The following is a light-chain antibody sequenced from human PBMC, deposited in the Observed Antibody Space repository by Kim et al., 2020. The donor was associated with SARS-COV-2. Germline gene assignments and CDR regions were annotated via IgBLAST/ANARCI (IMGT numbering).Light chain of an antibody. CDR2: AAS. CDR1: QIIRGNY. J-gene: IGKJ2*01. CDR3: QQYGSSPPYT. Sequence: SPGEEATLSCRASQIIRGNYLAWYQHKPGQAPRLLINAASTRATGIPDRFSGSGSGTDFTLSISGLEPEDSAIYYCQQYGSSPPYTFGQGTKLEI. V-gene: IGKV3-20*01.